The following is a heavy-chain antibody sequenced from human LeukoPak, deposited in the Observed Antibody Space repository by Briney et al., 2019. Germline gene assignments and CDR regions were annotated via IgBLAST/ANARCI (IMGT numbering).Heavy chain of an antibody. Sequence: GGSLRLSCAASGITFSSYGMSWVRQAPGKGLEWVSSISSTGGTTYYADSVKGRFTISRDNSKNTLYLQMNSLRAEDTAVYYCASTQRGDYFDYWGQGTLVTVSS. D-gene: IGHD2-15*01. CDR1: GITFSSYG. V-gene: IGHV3-23*01. CDR3: ASTQRGDYFDY. J-gene: IGHJ4*02. CDR2: ISSTGGTT.